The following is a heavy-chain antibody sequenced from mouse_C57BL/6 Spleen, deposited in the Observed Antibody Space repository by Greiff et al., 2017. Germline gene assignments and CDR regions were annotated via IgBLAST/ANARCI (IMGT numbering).Heavy chain of an antibody. Sequence: QVQLKESGPGLVQPSQSLSITCTVSGFSLTSYGVHWVRQSPGKGLAWLGVIWSGGSTDYNAAFISRLSISKDNSKSQVFFKMNSLQADDTAIYYCARNGGLRGRYAMDYWGQGTSVTVSS. J-gene: IGHJ4*01. CDR2: IWSGGST. V-gene: IGHV2-2*01. CDR1: GFSLTSYG. D-gene: IGHD2-4*01. CDR3: ARNGGLRGRYAMDY.